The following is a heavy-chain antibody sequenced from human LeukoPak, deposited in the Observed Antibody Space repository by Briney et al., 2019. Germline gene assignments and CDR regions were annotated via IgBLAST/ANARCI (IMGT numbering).Heavy chain of an antibody. V-gene: IGHV3-23*01. D-gene: IGHD5-18*01. Sequence: GGSLRLSCAASGFTFSSYAMSWVRQAPGKGLEWVSGISGGGSGTYYADSVKGRFTISRDNSKNTLDLQMNSLRAEGTAVYYCARRNVDTAMVRFDYWGQGTLVTVSS. CDR2: ISGGGSGT. CDR1: GFTFSSYA. CDR3: ARRNVDTAMVRFDY. J-gene: IGHJ4*02.